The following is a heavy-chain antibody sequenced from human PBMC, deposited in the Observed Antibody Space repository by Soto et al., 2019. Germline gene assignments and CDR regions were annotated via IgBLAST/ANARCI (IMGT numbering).Heavy chain of an antibody. Sequence: SETLSLTCTVSGSSVTTYYWSWIRQPAGKGLEWIGRIYARGSTIFNPSLKSRVTMSVDTSKNQFSLKLSSVTAADTAVYYCARGFHSSALFSRYTKFDNWGQGTLVTVSS. V-gene: IGHV4-4*07. J-gene: IGHJ4*02. CDR3: ARGFHSSALFSRYTKFDN. CDR2: IYARGST. D-gene: IGHD6-6*01. CDR1: GSSVTTYY.